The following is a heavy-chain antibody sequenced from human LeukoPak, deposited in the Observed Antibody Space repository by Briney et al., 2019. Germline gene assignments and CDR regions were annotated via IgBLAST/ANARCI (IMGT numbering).Heavy chain of an antibody. Sequence: GGSLRLSCGASGITFSSYSMNWVRQAPGKGLEWVSYISSSGSTKYYADSVKGRFTISRDNAKNSLFLQMNSLRAEDTAIYYCVSAIRGSPIDYWGQGTLVSVPS. D-gene: IGHD3-10*01. CDR1: GITFSSYS. CDR3: VSAIRGSPIDY. J-gene: IGHJ4*02. CDR2: ISSSGSTK. V-gene: IGHV3-48*03.